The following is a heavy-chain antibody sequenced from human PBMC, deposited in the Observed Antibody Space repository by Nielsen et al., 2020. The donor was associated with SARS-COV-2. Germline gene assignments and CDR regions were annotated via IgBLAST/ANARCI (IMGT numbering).Heavy chain of an antibody. J-gene: IGHJ5*02. D-gene: IGHD2-15*01. CDR1: GGSFSGYY. CDR2: INHSGST. V-gene: IGHV4-34*01. CDR3: ARAQILGYCSGGSCYEWFDP. Sequence: GSLRLSCAVYGGSFSGYYWSWIRQPPGKGLEWIGEINHSGSTNYNPSLKSRVTISVDTSKNQFSLKLSSVTAADTAVYYCARAQILGYCSGGSCYEWFDPWGQGTLVTVSS.